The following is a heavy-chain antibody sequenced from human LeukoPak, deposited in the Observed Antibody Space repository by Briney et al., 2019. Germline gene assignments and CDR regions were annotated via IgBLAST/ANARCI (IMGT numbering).Heavy chain of an antibody. D-gene: IGHD3-22*01. CDR2: IYYSGRT. Sequence: SETLSLTCNVSGGSISSYSWSWIRQLPWKGLEWIGPIYYSGRTNYNPSLKSRVTISVDTSKNQFSLRLRSVTAADTAVYYCARVDYHDSSGLPYYYALDVWGQGTTVTVS. V-gene: IGHV4-59*01. CDR3: ARVDYHDSSGLPYYYALDV. CDR1: GGSISSYS. J-gene: IGHJ6*02.